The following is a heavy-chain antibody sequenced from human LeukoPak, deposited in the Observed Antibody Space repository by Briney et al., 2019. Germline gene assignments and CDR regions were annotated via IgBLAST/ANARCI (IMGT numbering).Heavy chain of an antibody. CDR1: GFTFGDYG. V-gene: IGHV3-49*04. CDR3: ARDTAYWFGEGTGAFDI. CDR2: IKSRTYGGTT. Sequence: GGSLRLSCTTSGFTFGDYGVHWVRQAPGKGLEWIGFIKSRTYGGTTEYAASVKGRFTISRDDSKSIAYLQMNSLKTEDTAVYYCARDTAYWFGEGTGAFDIWGQGTMVTVSS. D-gene: IGHD3-10*01. J-gene: IGHJ3*02.